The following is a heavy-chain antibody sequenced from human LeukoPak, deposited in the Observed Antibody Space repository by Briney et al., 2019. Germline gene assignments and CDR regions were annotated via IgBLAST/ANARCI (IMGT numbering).Heavy chain of an antibody. CDR3: AALKGYCTNGVCYPTGGFDY. Sequence: TGGSLRLSCAASGFTFSSYAMSWVRQAPGKGLEWVSAISGSGGSTYYADSVKGRFTISRDNSKNTLYLQMNSLRAEDTAVYYCAALKGYCTNGVCYPTGGFDYWGQGTLVTVSS. J-gene: IGHJ4*02. CDR2: ISGSGGST. V-gene: IGHV3-23*01. D-gene: IGHD2-8*01. CDR1: GFTFSSYA.